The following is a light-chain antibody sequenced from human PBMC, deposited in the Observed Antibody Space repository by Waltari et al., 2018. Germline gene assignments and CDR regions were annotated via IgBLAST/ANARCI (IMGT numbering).Light chain of an antibody. CDR2: DYD. V-gene: IGLV3-21*02. J-gene: IGLJ2*01. CDR3: QVWDTATEHVV. Sequence: SYVLTQSPSVSVAPGPTATITCGGDNIQMKIVQWYQQRPGQDPLLVIYDYDNRPSGIPERFSGSNSGNTASLTISRVEVGDEADFYCQVWDTATEHVVFGGGTKLTVL. CDR1: NIQMKI.